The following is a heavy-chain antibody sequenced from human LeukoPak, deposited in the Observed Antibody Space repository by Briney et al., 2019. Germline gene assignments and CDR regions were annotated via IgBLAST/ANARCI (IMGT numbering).Heavy chain of an antibody. D-gene: IGHD3-10*01. CDR1: VGTVSSYA. Sequence: SVKVSCKASVGTVSSYAISWVRQAPGQRLEWMGGIIPIFGTANYAQKFQGRVTITADKSTSTAYMELSSLRSEDTAVYYCASNGSLVRGVTDYWGQGTLVTVSS. J-gene: IGHJ4*02. V-gene: IGHV1-69*06. CDR3: ASNGSLVRGVTDY. CDR2: IIPIFGTA.